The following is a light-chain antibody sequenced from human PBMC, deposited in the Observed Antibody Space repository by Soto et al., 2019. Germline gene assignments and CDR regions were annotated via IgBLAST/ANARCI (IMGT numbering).Light chain of an antibody. CDR1: EDISNY. V-gene: IGKV1-33*01. J-gene: IGKJ3*01. CDR3: QQYDTLKVT. CDR2: DAS. Sequence: DIQMTQSPPSLSASVGDRVTITCQLSEDISNYLNWYQQKPGKAPKLLIYDASNLETGVPSRFSGRGSGTDFTFTISSLQPEDIATYYCQQYDTLKVTFGPGTKVDIK.